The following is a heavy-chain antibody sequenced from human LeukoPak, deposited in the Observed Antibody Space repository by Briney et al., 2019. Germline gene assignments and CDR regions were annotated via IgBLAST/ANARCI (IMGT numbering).Heavy chain of an antibody. J-gene: IGHJ6*03. CDR3: ARDPYSGSYGADYYYYMDV. CDR2: IRSEGSNK. D-gene: IGHD1-26*01. Sequence: GGSLRLSCAASGFTFSYYAMHWVRQAPGKGLEWVAFIRSEGSNKYYADSVKGRFTISRDNAKSSLYLQMNSLRAEDTAVYYCARDPYSGSYGADYYYYMDVWGKGTTVTISS. V-gene: IGHV3-30*02. CDR1: GFTFSYYA.